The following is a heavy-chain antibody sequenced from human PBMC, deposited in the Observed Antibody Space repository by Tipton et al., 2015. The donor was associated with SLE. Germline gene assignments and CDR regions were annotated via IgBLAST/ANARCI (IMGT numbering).Heavy chain of an antibody. CDR1: GFTFRSYG. Sequence: SLRLSCAASGFTFRSYGMHWVRQAPGKGLEWVAVIWYDGSNKYYADSVKGRFTISRDNAKNTLYLQMNSLRAEDTAVYYCASSMLQYYFDYWGQGTLVTVSS. CDR2: IWYDGSNK. J-gene: IGHJ4*02. D-gene: IGHD2-8*01. V-gene: IGHV3-33*08. CDR3: ASSMLQYYFDY.